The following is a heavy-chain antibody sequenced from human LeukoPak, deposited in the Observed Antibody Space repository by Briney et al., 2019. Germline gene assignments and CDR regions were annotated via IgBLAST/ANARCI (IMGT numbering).Heavy chain of an antibody. V-gene: IGHV3-72*01. CDR2: SRNKAKSYTT. CDR1: GFTFSDHY. Sequence: GGSLSLPCVVSGFTFSDHYLDWVRQAPGKGLEWVGRSRNKAKSYTTEYAAFVKGRFTISRDDSENSLYLQMNSLKTEDTAVYYCVRVGSVAGSDYLDYWGQGTLVAVSS. J-gene: IGHJ4*02. CDR3: VRVGSVAGSDYLDY. D-gene: IGHD6-19*01.